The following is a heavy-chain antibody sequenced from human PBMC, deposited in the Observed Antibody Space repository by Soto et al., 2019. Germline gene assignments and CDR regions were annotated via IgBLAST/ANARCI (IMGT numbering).Heavy chain of an antibody. D-gene: IGHD6-13*01. CDR1: GGSISSSSYY. Sequence: TSETLSLTCTVSGGSISSSSYYWGWIRQPPGKGLEWIGSIYYSGSTYYNPSLKSRVTISVDTSKNQFSLKLSSVTAADTAVYYCARRDGSWYFIDYWGQGTLVTVSS. CDR3: ARRDGSWYFIDY. V-gene: IGHV4-39*01. CDR2: IYYSGST. J-gene: IGHJ4*02.